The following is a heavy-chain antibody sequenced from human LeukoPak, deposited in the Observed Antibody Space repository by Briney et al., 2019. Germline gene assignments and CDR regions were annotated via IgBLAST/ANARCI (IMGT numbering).Heavy chain of an antibody. Sequence: GGSLRLSCAASGFTFDDYYMSWIRQAPGKGLEWVSYICDSGRTIYYADSVKGRFTISRDNAKNSVYLQMNNLRAEDTAVYYWARVRLGDYDTSGYLDKWGQGTLVTVSS. J-gene: IGHJ4*02. CDR3: ARVRLGDYDTSGYLDK. D-gene: IGHD3-22*01. CDR1: GFTFDDYY. CDR2: ICDSGRTI. V-gene: IGHV3-11*01.